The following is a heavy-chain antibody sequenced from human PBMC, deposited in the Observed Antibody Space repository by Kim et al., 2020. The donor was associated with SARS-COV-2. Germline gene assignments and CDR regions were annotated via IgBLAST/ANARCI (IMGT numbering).Heavy chain of an antibody. CDR1: AYTFTTYD. CDR2: INAGNGNT. CDR3: ARGGFGXXXXXY. D-gene: IGHD3-10*01. Sequence: ASVKVSCKASAYTFTTYDMHWVRQAPGQRLEWMGWINAGNGNTKYLQNFQGRVTFTRDTSASTAYMELYSLTSEDTAVYYCARGGFGXXXXXYWGQXXXVXVSS. V-gene: IGHV1-3*01. J-gene: IGHJ4*02.